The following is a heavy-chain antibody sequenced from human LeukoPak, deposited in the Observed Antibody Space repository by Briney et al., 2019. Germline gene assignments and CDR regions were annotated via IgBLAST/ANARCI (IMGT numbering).Heavy chain of an antibody. J-gene: IGHJ4*02. Sequence: GGSLRLSCVASGFTFRNYGMHWIRQAPGKGLEWVSVIFYDGSKKYYADFVKGRFTISRDNSKNVVYLQMDSLRAEDTAFYYCARGRPLLYSSGWSSDYWGQGALVTVSS. D-gene: IGHD6-19*01. V-gene: IGHV3-33*01. CDR1: GFTFRNYG. CDR3: ARGRPLLYSSGWSSDY. CDR2: IFYDGSKK.